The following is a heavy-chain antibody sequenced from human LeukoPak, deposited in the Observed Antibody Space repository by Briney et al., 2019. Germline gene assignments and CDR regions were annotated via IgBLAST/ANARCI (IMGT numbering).Heavy chain of an antibody. CDR2: ISYDGSNK. J-gene: IGHJ4*02. CDR1: GFTFSSYA. D-gene: IGHD5-24*01. V-gene: IGHV3-30*04. CDR3: AKGWLQLRY. Sequence: GGSLRLSCAASGFTFSSYAMHWVRQAPGKGLEWVAVISYDGSNKYYADSVKGRFTISRDNSKNTLYLQMNSLRAEDTAVYYCAKGWLQLRYWGQGTLVTVSS.